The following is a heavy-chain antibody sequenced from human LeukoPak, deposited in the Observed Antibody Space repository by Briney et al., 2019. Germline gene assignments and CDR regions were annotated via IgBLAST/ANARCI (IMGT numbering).Heavy chain of an antibody. CDR2: IYYSGST. V-gene: IGHV4-30-4*07. D-gene: IGHD6-13*01. CDR3: ARTYSSTRGNWFDP. Sequence: PSETLSLTCAVSGGSISSGGYSWSWIRQPPGKGLEWIGYIYYSGSTYYNPSLKSRVTISVDTSKNQFSLKLSSVTAADTAVYYCARTYSSTRGNWFDPWGQGTLVTVSS. CDR1: GGSISSGGYS. J-gene: IGHJ5*02.